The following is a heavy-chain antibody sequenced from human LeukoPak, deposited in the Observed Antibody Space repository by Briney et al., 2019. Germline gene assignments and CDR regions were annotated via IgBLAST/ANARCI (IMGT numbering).Heavy chain of an antibody. Sequence: GGSLRLSCSASGFTFRNYAISSVRQAPGKGLEWVSFISTSSIYIYYADSVKGRFPISRDNAKNSLYLQMNSLRAEDTAVYYCVRVDSSGYGLHWGLDYWGQGTLVTVSS. CDR2: ISTSSIYI. D-gene: IGHD3-22*01. V-gene: IGHV3-21*01. J-gene: IGHJ4*02. CDR1: GFTFRNYA. CDR3: VRVDSSGYGLHWGLDY.